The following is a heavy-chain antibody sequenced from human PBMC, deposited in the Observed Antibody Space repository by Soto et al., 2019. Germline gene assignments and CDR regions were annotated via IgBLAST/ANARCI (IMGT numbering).Heavy chain of an antibody. J-gene: IGHJ5*02. CDR3: ASGMSTT. Sequence: QVQLVQSGAEVRKPGASVKVSCKASGYAFTSSDINWMRQATGQGLEWMGWMNPNSGHTNYAQKFQGRVTMPRNTSISTAYMELTSLRSEDTAFYYCASGMSTTWGQRTLVTVSS. V-gene: IGHV1-8*01. D-gene: IGHD2-2*01. CDR1: GYAFTSSD. CDR2: MNPNSGHT.